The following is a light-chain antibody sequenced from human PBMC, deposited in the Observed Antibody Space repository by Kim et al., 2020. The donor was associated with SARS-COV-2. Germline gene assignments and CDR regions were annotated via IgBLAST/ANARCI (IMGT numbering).Light chain of an antibody. Sequence: GQSITISCTGTSSEVGSYNLVSWYQQHPGKAPKLMIYEGSKRPSGVSNRFSGSKSGNAASLTISGLQAEDEADYYCCSYAGSSSWVFGGGTQLTVL. V-gene: IGLV2-23*01. CDR3: CSYAGSSSWV. CDR2: EGS. CDR1: SSEVGSYNL. J-gene: IGLJ3*02.